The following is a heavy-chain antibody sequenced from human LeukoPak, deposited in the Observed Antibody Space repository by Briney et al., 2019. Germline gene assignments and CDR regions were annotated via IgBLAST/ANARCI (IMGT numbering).Heavy chain of an antibody. V-gene: IGHV3-30*02. J-gene: IGHJ4*02. CDR3: AKPSLTTLVRGVFDY. CDR2: IRNDGGIQ. CDR1: GFSFNDYD. D-gene: IGHD3-10*01. Sequence: GGSLRLSCAASGFSFNDYDMHWVRQAPGKGLEWVAFIRNDGGIQFYADSMKGRFTISRDNSKNTLFLQMNSLRAEDTAVYYCAKPSLTTLVRGVFDYWGQGTLVTVSS.